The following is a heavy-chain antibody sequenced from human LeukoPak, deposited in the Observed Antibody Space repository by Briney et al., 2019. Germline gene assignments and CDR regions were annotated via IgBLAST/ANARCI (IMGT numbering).Heavy chain of an antibody. CDR2: ISSSNSYI. CDR3: ARDAIIAVVPGNWFDP. Sequence: GGSLRLSCAASGFTFSTYSMNWVRQAPGKGLEWVSSISSSNSYIYYADSVKGRFTISRDNAKNSLYLQLNSLRAEDTAVYYCARDAIIAVVPGNWFDPWGQGTLVTVSS. J-gene: IGHJ5*02. CDR1: GFTFSTYS. D-gene: IGHD6-19*01. V-gene: IGHV3-21*01.